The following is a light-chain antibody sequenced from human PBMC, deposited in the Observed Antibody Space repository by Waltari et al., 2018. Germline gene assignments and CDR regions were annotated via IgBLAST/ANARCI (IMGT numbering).Light chain of an antibody. J-gene: IGKJ1*01. CDR2: DAS. V-gene: IGKV1-5*01. CDR1: QSISKG. Sequence: DIQMTQSPSTLSASVGDRVTITCRASQSISKGLAWYQQKPGKAPKLLIYDASSLQSGVPSRFSGSGSGTEFTLTISSLQPDDFATYYCQQYNSYWTFGQGTKVEFK. CDR3: QQYNSYWT.